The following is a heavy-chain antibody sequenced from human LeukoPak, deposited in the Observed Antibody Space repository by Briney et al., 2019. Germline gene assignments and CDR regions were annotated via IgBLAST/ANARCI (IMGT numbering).Heavy chain of an antibody. J-gene: IGHJ6*02. CDR2: IYPGDSDT. D-gene: IGHD4-23*01. Sequence: GASLQISCKGSGYSFTSNWIAWVRQLPGKVLEWMGIIYPGDSDTRYSPSFQGQVTISADKSISTTYLQWSSLKASDTAMYYCAKEGTTVVRRGYGMDVWGQGTSVTVSS. CDR1: GYSFTSNW. V-gene: IGHV5-51*01. CDR3: AKEGTTVVRRGYGMDV.